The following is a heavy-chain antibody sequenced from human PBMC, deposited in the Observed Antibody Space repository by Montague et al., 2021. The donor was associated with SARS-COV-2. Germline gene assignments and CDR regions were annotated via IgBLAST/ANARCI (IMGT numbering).Heavy chain of an antibody. D-gene: IGHD3-22*01. V-gene: IGHV4-39*01. CDR3: ARLPYFYDSTHAFDI. CDR1: GGSISSSSYY. CDR2: IFYSGST. J-gene: IGHJ3*02. Sequence: SETLSLTCTVSGGSISSSSYYWGWVRKPPGKGMEWIGYIFYSGSTYYNTSLKSRVTISVDTSKNQLSLRLSSVTAADTAVYYCARLPYFYDSTHAFDIWGQGSMVTVAS.